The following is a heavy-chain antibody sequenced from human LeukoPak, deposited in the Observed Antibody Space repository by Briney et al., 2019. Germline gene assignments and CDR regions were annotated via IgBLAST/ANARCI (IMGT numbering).Heavy chain of an antibody. D-gene: IGHD3-9*01. J-gene: IGHJ4*02. CDR3: ARGEFLTGYYSGIDY. CDR2: INHSGST. V-gene: IGHV4-34*01. CDR1: GGSFSGYY. Sequence: SETLSLTCAVYGGSFSGYYWSWIRQPPGKGLEWIGEINHSGSTNYNPSLKSRVTISVDTSKNQFSLKLSSVTAADTAVYYCARGEFLTGYYSGIDYWGQGTLVTVSS.